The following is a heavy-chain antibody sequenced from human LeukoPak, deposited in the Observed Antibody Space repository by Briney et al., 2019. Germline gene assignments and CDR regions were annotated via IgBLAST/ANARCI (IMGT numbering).Heavy chain of an antibody. CDR1: GGSFSGYY. CDR3: ARSIVGHFDY. V-gene: IGHV4-34*01. CDR2: INHSGST. J-gene: IGHJ4*02. D-gene: IGHD1-26*01. Sequence: PSETLSLTCAVYGGSFSGYYWSWIRQPPGKGLEWIGEINHSGSTNYNPSLKSRVTISVDKSKNQFSLKLSSVTAADTAVYYCARSIVGHFDYWGQGTLVTVSS.